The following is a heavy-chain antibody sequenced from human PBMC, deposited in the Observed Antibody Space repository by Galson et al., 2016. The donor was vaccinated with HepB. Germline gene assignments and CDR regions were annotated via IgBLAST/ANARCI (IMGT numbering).Heavy chain of an antibody. CDR3: ARDRLWALDI. CDR2: IKQDASEK. D-gene: IGHD2-15*01. Sequence: SLRLSCAASGFTFSDYWMSWVRQAPGKGLEWMANIKQDASEKWSVDSVKGRFTISRDNTKNSLYLQMNSLRADDTAVYYCARDRLWALDIWGQGVLVTVSS. J-gene: IGHJ4*02. V-gene: IGHV3-7*01. CDR1: GFTFSDYW.